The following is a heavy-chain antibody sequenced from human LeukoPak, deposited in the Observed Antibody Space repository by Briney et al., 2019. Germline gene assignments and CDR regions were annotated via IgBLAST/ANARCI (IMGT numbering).Heavy chain of an antibody. Sequence: PSETLSLTCTVSGGSISSGGYYWSWIRQHPGKGLEWIGYIYYSGSTYYNPSLKSRVTISVDTSKNQFSLKLSPVTAADTAVYYCARETDASPYYYGMDVWGQGTTVTVSS. CDR3: ARETDASPYYYGMDV. V-gene: IGHV4-30-4*08. CDR1: GGSISSGGYY. D-gene: IGHD2-2*01. J-gene: IGHJ6*02. CDR2: IYYSGST.